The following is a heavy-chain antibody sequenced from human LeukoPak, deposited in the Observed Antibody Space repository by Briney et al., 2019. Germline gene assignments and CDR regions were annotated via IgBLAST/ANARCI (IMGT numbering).Heavy chain of an antibody. CDR2: IDAGNGKT. CDR1: GYIFTDYA. Sequence: ASVKVSCKASGYIFTDYAIQWVRQAPGQGLEWMGWIDAGNGKTKYSQKFQGRVTITRDTSASTAYMELSGLRSDGTAVYYCARARWTSTVTTYYLDFWGQGTLVTVSS. CDR3: ARARWTSTVTTYYLDF. J-gene: IGHJ4*02. D-gene: IGHD4-17*01. V-gene: IGHV1-3*01.